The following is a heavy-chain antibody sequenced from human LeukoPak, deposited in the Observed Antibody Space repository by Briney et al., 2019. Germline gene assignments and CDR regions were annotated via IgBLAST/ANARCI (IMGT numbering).Heavy chain of an antibody. CDR1: GGSFSGYY. V-gene: IGHV4-34*01. Sequence: SETLSLTCAVYGGSFSGYYWSWIRQPPGKGLEWIGEINHSGSTNYNPSLKSRVTISVDTSKNQFSLKLSSVTAADTAVYYCARGWVSYDYVWGSSRPLPWFDPWGPGNLVNGSS. CDR2: INHSGST. CDR3: ARGWVSYDYVWGSSRPLPWFDP. D-gene: IGHD3-16*01. J-gene: IGHJ5*02.